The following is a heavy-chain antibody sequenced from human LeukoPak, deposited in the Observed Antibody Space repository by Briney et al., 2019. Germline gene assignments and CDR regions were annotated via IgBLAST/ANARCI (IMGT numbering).Heavy chain of an antibody. CDR1: GGSISSYY. CDR3: AREGGSYNCFDP. CDR2: IYPSGST. J-gene: IGHJ5*02. D-gene: IGHD1-26*01. Sequence: PSETLSLTCTVSGGSISSYYWNWIRQPAGKGLEWIGRIYPSGSTDYNPSLKSRVTMSVDTSKNQFSLKLSSVTAADTAVYYCAREGGSYNCFDPWGQGTPVTVSS. V-gene: IGHV4-4*07.